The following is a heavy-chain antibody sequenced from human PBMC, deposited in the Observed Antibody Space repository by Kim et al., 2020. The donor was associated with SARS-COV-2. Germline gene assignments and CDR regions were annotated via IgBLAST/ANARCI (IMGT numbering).Heavy chain of an antibody. D-gene: IGHD2-21*01. CDR3: ARGRCGGTSGVAV. CDR2: IIPFLGTT. V-gene: IGHV1-69*13. J-gene: IGHJ3*01. CDR1: GGTFSSYA. Sequence: SVKVSCKASGGTFSSYAMTWVRQAPGQGLEWMGGIIPFLGTTSYAEKFPGRVTITADESTSTAYMELSGLTTEDTAVYYCARGRCGGTSGVAVWGHG.